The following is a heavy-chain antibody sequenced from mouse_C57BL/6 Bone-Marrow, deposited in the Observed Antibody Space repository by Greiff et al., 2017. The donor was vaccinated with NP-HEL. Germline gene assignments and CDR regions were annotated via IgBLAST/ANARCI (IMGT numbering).Heavy chain of an antibody. V-gene: IGHV1-50*01. CDR1: GYTFTSYW. Sequence: VKLQQPGAELVKPGASVKLSCKASGYTFTSYWMQWVKQRPGQGLEWIGEIDPSDSYTNYNQKFKGKATLTVDTSSSTAYMQLSSLTSEDSAVYYCARNWGDYWGQGTTLTVSS. D-gene: IGHD4-1*01. CDR2: IDPSDSYT. CDR3: ARNWGDY. J-gene: IGHJ2*01.